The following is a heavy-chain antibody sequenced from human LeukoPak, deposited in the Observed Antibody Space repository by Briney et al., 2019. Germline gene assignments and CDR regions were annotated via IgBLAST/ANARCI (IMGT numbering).Heavy chain of an antibody. CDR2: ISSSSSYI. D-gene: IGHD3-22*01. CDR1: GFTFSSYS. Sequence: GGSLRLSCAASGFTFSSYSMNWVRQAPGKGLEWVSSISSSSSYIYYADSVKGRFTISRDNAKNSLYLQMNSLKTEDTAMYYCTRVFHQRAYDSSAYVPFDYWGQGTLVTVSS. V-gene: IGHV3-21*03. CDR3: TRVFHQRAYDSSAYVPFDY. J-gene: IGHJ4*02.